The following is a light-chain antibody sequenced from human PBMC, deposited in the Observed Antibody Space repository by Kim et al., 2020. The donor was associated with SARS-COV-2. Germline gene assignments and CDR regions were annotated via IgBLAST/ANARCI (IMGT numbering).Light chain of an antibody. CDR2: SAS. CDR3: QQYDSSRWT. CDR1: QTVSSSY. Sequence: EIVLMQSPGTLSLSPGERATLSCRASQTVSSSYLAWYQQKPGQAPRLLIYSASSRATGIPDRFSGSGSGTDFTLTISSLEPEDFAVYYCQQYDSSRWTFGQGTKVDIK. V-gene: IGKV3-20*01. J-gene: IGKJ1*01.